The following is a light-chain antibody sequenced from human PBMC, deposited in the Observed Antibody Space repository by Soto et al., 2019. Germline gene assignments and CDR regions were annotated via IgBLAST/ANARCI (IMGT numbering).Light chain of an antibody. Sequence: QSALTQPASVSVSPGQSITISCTVTSSDIGGYDYVSWYQQRPGKAPKLMIYEVRYRPSGVSNRFSGSKSGNTASLTISGLQAEDEAVYYCCSYTRTSNHYFFGSGTKVTVL. CDR2: EVR. V-gene: IGLV2-14*01. CDR1: SSDIGGYDY. CDR3: CSYTRTSNHYF. J-gene: IGLJ1*01.